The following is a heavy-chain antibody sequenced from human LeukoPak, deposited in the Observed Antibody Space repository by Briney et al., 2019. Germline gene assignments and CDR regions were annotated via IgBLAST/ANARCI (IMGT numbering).Heavy chain of an antibody. CDR1: GGSISSYY. CDR2: IYYSGST. J-gene: IGHJ6*02. V-gene: IGHV4-59*01. Sequence: SETLSLTCTVSGGSISSYYWSWIPRPPGKGLEWIGYIYYSGSTNYNPSLKSRVTISVETSKKQFSLKLSSVTAADTAVYYCARAQYSSSSDFAYYYYGMDVWGQGTTVTVSS. CDR3: ARAQYSSSSDFAYYYYGMDV. D-gene: IGHD6-13*01.